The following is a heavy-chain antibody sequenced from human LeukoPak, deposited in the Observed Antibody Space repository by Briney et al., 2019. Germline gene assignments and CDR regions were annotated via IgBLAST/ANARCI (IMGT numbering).Heavy chain of an antibody. Sequence: PSQTLSLTCTVSGVSISSGDYYWSWIRQPPGKGLEWIGYIYYSGSTYYNPSLKSRVTISVDTSKNQFSLKLSSVTAADTAVYYCARVRLSDDPLTFDYWGQGTLVTVSS. D-gene: IGHD3-16*01. CDR1: GVSISSGDYY. CDR2: IYYSGST. J-gene: IGHJ4*02. V-gene: IGHV4-30-4*01. CDR3: ARVRLSDDPLTFDY.